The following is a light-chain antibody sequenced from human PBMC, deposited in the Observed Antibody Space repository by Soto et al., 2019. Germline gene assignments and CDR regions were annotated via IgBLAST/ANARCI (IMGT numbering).Light chain of an antibody. V-gene: IGKV3-11*01. CDR2: DAS. J-gene: IGKJ5*01. CDR1: QSVSSY. CDR3: QQRSNWPIT. Sequence: EIVLTQSPATLSLSPRERATLSCRASQSVSSYLAWYQQEPGQAPRLLIYDASNRATGIPARFSGSGSGTDFTLTISSLEPEDFAVYYCQQRSNWPITFGQGTQLEIK.